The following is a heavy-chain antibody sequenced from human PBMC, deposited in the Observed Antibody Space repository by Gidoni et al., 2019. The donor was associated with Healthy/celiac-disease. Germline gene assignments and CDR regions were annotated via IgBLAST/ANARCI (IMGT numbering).Heavy chain of an antibody. CDR1: GGSFSGYY. CDR2: INHSGST. D-gene: IGHD3-16*02. V-gene: IGHV4-34*01. J-gene: IGHJ4*02. Sequence: QVQLQQWGAGLLKPSETLSLPCAVYGGSFSGYYWSWIRQPPGKGLEWIGEINHSGSTNYNPSLKSRVTISVDTSKNQFSLKLSSVTAADTAVYYCARVRDYVWGSYRYFDYWGQGTLVTVSS. CDR3: ARVRDYVWGSYRYFDY.